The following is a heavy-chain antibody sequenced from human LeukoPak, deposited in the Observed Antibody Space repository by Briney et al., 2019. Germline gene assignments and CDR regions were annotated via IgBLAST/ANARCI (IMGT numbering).Heavy chain of an antibody. Sequence: GGSLRLSCAASGFTFSSYEMNWVRQAPGKGPEWVSYISSSGSTIYYADSVKGRFTISRDNAKNSLYLQMNSLRAEDTAVYYCARDGKEDSSDYWGQGTLVTVSS. J-gene: IGHJ4*02. CDR1: GFTFSSYE. CDR2: ISSSGSTI. D-gene: IGHD3-22*01. V-gene: IGHV3-48*03. CDR3: ARDGKEDSSDY.